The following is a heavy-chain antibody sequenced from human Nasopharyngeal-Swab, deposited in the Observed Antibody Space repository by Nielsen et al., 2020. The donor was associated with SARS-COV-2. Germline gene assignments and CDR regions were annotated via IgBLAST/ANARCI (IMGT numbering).Heavy chain of an antibody. V-gene: IGHV3-23*01. Sequence: GESLKISCAASGFTFSSYAMSWVRQAPGKGLEWVSAISGSGGSTCYADSVKGRFTISRDNSKNTLYLQMNSLRAEDTAVYYCAKDIWSGYPDYYYYGMDVWGQGTTVTVSS. J-gene: IGHJ6*02. CDR1: GFTFSSYA. D-gene: IGHD3-3*01. CDR3: AKDIWSGYPDYYYYGMDV. CDR2: ISGSGGST.